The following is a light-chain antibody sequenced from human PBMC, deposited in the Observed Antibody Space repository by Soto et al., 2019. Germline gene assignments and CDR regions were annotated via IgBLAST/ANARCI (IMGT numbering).Light chain of an antibody. CDR1: QSVSSN. Sequence: EIVMTQSPATLSVSPGERATLSCRASQSVSSNLGWYQQKPGQAPRLLIYGTSTRATAIPARFSGSGSGTEFTLTISSLQSEDFAAYYCQHYDNWPLTFGGGTKVEIK. V-gene: IGKV3-15*01. CDR3: QHYDNWPLT. J-gene: IGKJ4*01. CDR2: GTS.